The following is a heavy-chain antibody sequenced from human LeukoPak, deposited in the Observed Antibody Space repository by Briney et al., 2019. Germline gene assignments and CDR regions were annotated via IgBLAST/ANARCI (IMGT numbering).Heavy chain of an antibody. CDR3: ARAENFDY. J-gene: IGHJ4*02. Sequence: ESGPTLVNPTQTLTLTCTFSGFSLSTSGMCVSWIRQPPGKALEWLARVDWDDDKYYRTSLKNRLTISKDTSKNQVVLTMTNMDPVDTATYYCARAENFDYWGQGTLVTVSS. V-gene: IGHV2-70*11. CDR2: VDWDDDK. CDR1: GFSLSTSGMC. D-gene: IGHD5-24*01.